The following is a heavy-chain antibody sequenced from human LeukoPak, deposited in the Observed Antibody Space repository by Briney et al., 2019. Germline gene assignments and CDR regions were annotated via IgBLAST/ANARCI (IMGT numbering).Heavy chain of an antibody. CDR3: AKEQETYYYDSSGLTPDY. Sequence: GRSLRLSCAASGFTFDDYAMHWVRQAPGKGLEWVSGISWNSGSIGYADSVKGRFTISRDNAKNSLYLQMNSPRAEDTALYYCAKEQETYYYDSSGLTPDYWGQGTLVTVSS. CDR2: ISWNSGSI. J-gene: IGHJ4*02. CDR1: GFTFDDYA. V-gene: IGHV3-9*01. D-gene: IGHD3-22*01.